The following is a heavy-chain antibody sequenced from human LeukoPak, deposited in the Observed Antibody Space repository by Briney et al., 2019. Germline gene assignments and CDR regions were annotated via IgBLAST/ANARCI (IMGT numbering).Heavy chain of an antibody. D-gene: IGHD2/OR15-2a*01. V-gene: IGHV1-2*02. CDR3: ARDFFTWVALVY. CDR1: GYSFTGYY. J-gene: IGHJ4*02. CDR2: INPNSGAT. Sequence: ASVKVSCKTSGYSFTGYYILWVRQAPGQGLEWMGWINPNSGATNYAQKFQGRVTMTRDTSTSTVYMELSSLRSEDTAVYYCARDFFTWVALVYWGQGTLVTVSS.